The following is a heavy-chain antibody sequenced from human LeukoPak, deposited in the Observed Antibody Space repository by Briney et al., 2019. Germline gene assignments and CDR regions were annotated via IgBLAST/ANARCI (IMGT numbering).Heavy chain of an antibody. CDR1: GYSFTSYW. V-gene: IGHV5-51*01. CDR3: ARFLYYYDSSGLYYFDY. Sequence: GESLKISCEGSGYSFTSYWIGWVRQMPGKGLEWMGIIYPGDSDTRYSPSFQGQVTISADKSISTAYLQWSSLKASDTAMYYCARFLYYYDSSGLYYFDYWGQGTLVTVSS. J-gene: IGHJ4*02. D-gene: IGHD3-22*01. CDR2: IYPGDSDT.